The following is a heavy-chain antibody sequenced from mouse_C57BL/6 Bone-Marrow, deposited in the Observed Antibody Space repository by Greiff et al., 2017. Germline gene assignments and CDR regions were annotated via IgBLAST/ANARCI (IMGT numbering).Heavy chain of an antibody. Sequence: EVQLVESGGGLVQPGGSMKLSCAASGFTFSDAWMDWVRQSPEKGLEWVAEIRNKANNHATYYAESVKGRFPISRDDSKSSVYLQMNSLRAEDTGIYYCTLANWDYFDYWGQGTTLTVSS. CDR3: TLANWDYFDY. J-gene: IGHJ2*01. CDR1: GFTFSDAW. V-gene: IGHV6-6*01. D-gene: IGHD4-1*01. CDR2: IRNKANNHAT.